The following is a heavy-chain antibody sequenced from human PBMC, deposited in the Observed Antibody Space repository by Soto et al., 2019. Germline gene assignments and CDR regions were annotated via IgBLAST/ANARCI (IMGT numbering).Heavy chain of an antibody. Sequence: SGTLSLTCTVSGGSITSGSFYWGWVRHSPGKGLEWIGSIYYSGSVYYNPSLESRVTISADVSRDQFSLKLTSVTAADTAVYYCARQGTALTDVNWFVSWGHGTLLTGSS. J-gene: IGHJ5*01. CDR1: GGSITSGSFY. V-gene: IGHV4-39*01. D-gene: IGHD1-1*01. CDR2: IYYSGSV. CDR3: ARQGTALTDVNWFVS.